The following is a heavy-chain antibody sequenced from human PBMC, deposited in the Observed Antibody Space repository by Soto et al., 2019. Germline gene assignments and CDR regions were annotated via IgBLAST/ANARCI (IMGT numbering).Heavy chain of an antibody. V-gene: IGHV3-48*03. CDR2: ISDDGTSI. J-gene: IGHJ4*02. CDR3: ARENSVQAFFHRFDH. Sequence: GGSLRLSCEASGFSFSSFAMNWVRQAPGRGLEWVSYISDDGTSIYYADSLKGRFTISRDNAKNSLFLQMNKLRAADTAVYYCARENSVQAFFHRFDHWRLGTLVTVSS. CDR1: GFSFSSFA. D-gene: IGHD1-1*01.